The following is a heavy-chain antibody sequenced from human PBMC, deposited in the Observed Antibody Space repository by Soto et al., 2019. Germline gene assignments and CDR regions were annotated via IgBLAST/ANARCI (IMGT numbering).Heavy chain of an antibody. CDR3: AIVFQAYYGRRSLCTVSAFLLNRSSDL. CDR2: INHSGST. V-gene: IGHV4-34*01. J-gene: IGHJ2*01. Sequence: KGLEWIGEINHSGSTNYNPSLKSRVTTSVDTSKNQFSLKLSSVTAADTAVYYCAIVFQAYYGRRSLCTVSAFLLNRSSDL. D-gene: IGHD2-21*01.